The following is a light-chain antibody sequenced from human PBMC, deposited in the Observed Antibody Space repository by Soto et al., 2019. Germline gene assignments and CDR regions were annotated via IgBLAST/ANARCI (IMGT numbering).Light chain of an antibody. CDR1: SSNIGAGYH. Sequence: QSVLTQPPSVSGAPGQTVTISCTGSSSNIGAGYHVHWYQQLPGAAPKLLIYSNINRPSGVPDRVSGSKSGTSASLAITGLQGEDEADYYCQSYDSSLSASVFGGGTELTVL. J-gene: IGLJ2*01. V-gene: IGLV1-40*01. CDR3: QSYDSSLSASV. CDR2: SNI.